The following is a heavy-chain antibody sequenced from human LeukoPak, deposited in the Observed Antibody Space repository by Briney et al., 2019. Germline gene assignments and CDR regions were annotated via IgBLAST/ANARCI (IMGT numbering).Heavy chain of an antibody. V-gene: IGHV3-33*01. CDR2: IWYDGSNK. D-gene: IGHD4-17*01. J-gene: IGHJ3*02. CDR1: GFTFSSYG. Sequence: GGSLRLPCAASGFTFSSYGMHWVRQAPGKGLEWVAVIWYDGSNKYYADSVKGRFTISRDNSKNTLYLQMNSLRAEDTAVYYCARDDNYGDYRIDAFDIWGQGTMVTVSS. CDR3: ARDDNYGDYRIDAFDI.